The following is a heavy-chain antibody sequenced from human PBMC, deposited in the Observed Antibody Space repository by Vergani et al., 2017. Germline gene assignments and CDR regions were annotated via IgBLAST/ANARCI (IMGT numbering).Heavy chain of an antibody. J-gene: IGHJ4*02. CDR1: GGSISSYY. V-gene: IGHV4-59*08. CDR2: IYYSGST. Sequence: QVQLQESGPGLVKPSQTLSLTCTVSGGSISSYYWSWIRQPPGKGLEWIGYIYYSGSTYYNPSLKSRVTISEDTSKNQFSLKLSSVTAADTAVYYCARLPTTLGDGAVADNFDYWGQGTLVTVSS. D-gene: IGHD6-19*01. CDR3: ARLPTTLGDGAVADNFDY.